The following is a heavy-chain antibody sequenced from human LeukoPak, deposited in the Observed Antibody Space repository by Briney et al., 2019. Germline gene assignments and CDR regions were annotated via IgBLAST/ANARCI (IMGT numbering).Heavy chain of an antibody. V-gene: IGHV3-53*01. CDR1: GFTVSSNY. CDR3: AKWGDYDVLTGYYVSDY. Sequence: GGSLRLSCAASGFTVSSNYMSWVRQAPGEGLEWVSVIYSGGSTYYADSVKGRFTISRDNSKNTLYLQMNSLRAEDTAVYYCAKWGDYDVLTGYYVSDYWGQGTLVTVSS. CDR2: IYSGGST. J-gene: IGHJ4*02. D-gene: IGHD3-9*01.